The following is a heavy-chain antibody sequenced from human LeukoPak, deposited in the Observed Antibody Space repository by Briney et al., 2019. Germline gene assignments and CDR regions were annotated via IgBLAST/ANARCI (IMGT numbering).Heavy chain of an antibody. CDR1: GYTFTGYY. J-gene: IGHJ6*03. CDR2: INPNSGGT. D-gene: IGHD2-2*01. CDR3: ATWQGVVPDPNYYYYYMDV. Sequence: GASVKVSCKASGYTFTGYYMHWVRQAPGQGLEWMGWINPNSGGTNYAQKFQGRVTITADTSTDTAYMELSSLRSEDTAVYYCATWQGVVPDPNYYYYYMDVWGKGTTVTVSS. V-gene: IGHV1-2*02.